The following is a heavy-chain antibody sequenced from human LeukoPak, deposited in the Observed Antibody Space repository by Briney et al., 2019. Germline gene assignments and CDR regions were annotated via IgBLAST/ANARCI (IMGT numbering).Heavy chain of an antibody. CDR2: IKSKTDGGTT. CDR3: TTLTYCSSTSCRYM. D-gene: IGHD2-2*01. V-gene: IGHV3-15*01. CDR1: GFTFSNAW. Sequence: PGGSLRLSCAASGFTFSNAWMSWVRQAPGKGLEWVGRIKSKTDGGTTDYAVPVKGRFTISRDDSKNTLYLQMNSLKTEDTAVYYCTTLTYCSSTSCRYMWGQGTLVTVSS. J-gene: IGHJ4*02.